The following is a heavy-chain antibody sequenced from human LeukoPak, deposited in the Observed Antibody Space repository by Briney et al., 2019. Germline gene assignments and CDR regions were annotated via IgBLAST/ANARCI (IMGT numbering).Heavy chain of an antibody. D-gene: IGHD3-10*02. CDR3: AELSITMIGGV. CDR1: GFTFSSYE. V-gene: IGHV3-48*03. J-gene: IGHJ6*04. CDR2: ISNSGDTI. Sequence: GGSLRLSCAASGFTFSSYEMNWVRQAPGKGLEWVSYISNSGDTIHYADSVKGRFTISRDNAKNSLYLQMNSLRAEDTAVYYCAELSITMIGGVWAKGTTVTISS.